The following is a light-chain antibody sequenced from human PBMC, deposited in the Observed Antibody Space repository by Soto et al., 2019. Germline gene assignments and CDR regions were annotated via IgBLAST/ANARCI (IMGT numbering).Light chain of an antibody. CDR1: QTVTSKY. Sequence: EIVLTQSPGTLSLSPGERATLSCGASQTVTSKYLAWYQQKPGQAPRLLIFGASIRVTGIPDRFRGSRSGTDFTLTISSLQPEDSATYYCHQYYNRPPWTFGQGTKVDIK. CDR2: GAS. V-gene: IGKV3-20*01. J-gene: IGKJ1*01. CDR3: HQYYNRPPWT.